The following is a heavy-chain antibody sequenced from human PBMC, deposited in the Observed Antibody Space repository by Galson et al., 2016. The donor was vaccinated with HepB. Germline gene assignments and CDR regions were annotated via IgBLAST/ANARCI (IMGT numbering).Heavy chain of an antibody. V-gene: IGHV6-1*01. D-gene: IGHD3-10*01. CDR2: TFYRSNWQN. Sequence: CAISGDSVSSNSAGWYWIRQSPSRGLECLGRTFYRSNWQNDYAESVRSRITITPDTSKNQFSLQPNSVTPEDTAVYYCARSYLLGRGFGSWGQGTLVTVSS. J-gene: IGHJ4*02. CDR1: GDSVSSNSAG. CDR3: ARSYLLGRGFGS.